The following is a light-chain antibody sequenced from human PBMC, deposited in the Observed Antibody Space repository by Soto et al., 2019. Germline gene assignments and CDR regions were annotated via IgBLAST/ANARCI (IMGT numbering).Light chain of an antibody. V-gene: IGKV3-11*01. CDR3: QHRANWPLT. J-gene: IGKJ4*01. CDR2: DAS. CDR1: QSVGRS. Sequence: IVLTQSPGTLSLSPGDRATLYCRANQSVGRSLAWYQQKPGQAPRLLIYDASNRATGIPARFSGSGSGTDFTLTISSLEPEDFALYYCQHRANWPLTFGGGTKVDIK.